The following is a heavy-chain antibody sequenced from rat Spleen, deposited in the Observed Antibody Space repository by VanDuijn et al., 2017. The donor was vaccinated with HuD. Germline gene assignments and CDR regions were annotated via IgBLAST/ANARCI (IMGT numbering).Heavy chain of an antibody. V-gene: IGHV5-31*01. D-gene: IGHD1-11*01. CDR2: ISTSGGST. CDR3: ARHGTTEGRRLYWYFDF. J-gene: IGHJ1*01. CDR1: GFTFNNYW. Sequence: EVQLVESGGGLVQPGRSLKLSCVASGFTFNNYWMTLIRQAPTKGLEWVASISTSGGSTYYRDSVKGRFTISRDNAKSTLYLQMDSLRSEDTATYYCARHGTTEGRRLYWYFDFWGPGTMVTVSS.